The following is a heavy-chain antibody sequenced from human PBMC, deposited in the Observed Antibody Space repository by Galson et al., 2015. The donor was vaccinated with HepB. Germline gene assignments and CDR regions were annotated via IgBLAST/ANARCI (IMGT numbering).Heavy chain of an antibody. Sequence: SVKVSCKASGCTFTGYYMHWVRQAPGQGLEWMGRINPNSGGTKYAQKFQGRVTMTRDTSISTAYMELSRLRSDDTAVYYCARDSTPYCSGGSCYYYFDYWGQGTLVTVSS. V-gene: IGHV1-2*06. J-gene: IGHJ4*02. CDR3: ARDSTPYCSGGSCYYYFDY. CDR2: INPNSGGT. CDR1: GCTFTGYY. D-gene: IGHD2-15*01.